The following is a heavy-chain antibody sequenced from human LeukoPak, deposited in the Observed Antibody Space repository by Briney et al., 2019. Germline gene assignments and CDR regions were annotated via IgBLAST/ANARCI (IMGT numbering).Heavy chain of an antibody. D-gene: IGHD5-24*01. CDR2: IRHDGSNK. CDR1: GFIFSNYG. V-gene: IGHV3-30*02. Sequence: GGTLRLSCTASGFIFSNYGMHWVRQAPGKGLEWVAFIRHDGSNKYYADSVKGRCTISRDNSKKTVYLQMNSLRTEDTAVYYCAKDRWLQGYFDYWGQGTLVTVSS. J-gene: IGHJ4*02. CDR3: AKDRWLQGYFDY.